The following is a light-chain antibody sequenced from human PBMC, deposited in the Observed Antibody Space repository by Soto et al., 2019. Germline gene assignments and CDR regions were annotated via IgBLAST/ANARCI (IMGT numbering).Light chain of an antibody. V-gene: IGLV1-47*01. CDR3: AAWDDSRSGL. J-gene: IGLJ2*01. CDR1: NSNIGNNY. Sequence: QSVLTQPPSASGTPGQRVTISCSGSNSNIGNNYVYWYQQFPGTAPKLLIYKNDQRPSGVPYRLAGSQSGTSASLAISGLRSDDEANYYCAAWDDSRSGLFGEGTQLTVL. CDR2: KND.